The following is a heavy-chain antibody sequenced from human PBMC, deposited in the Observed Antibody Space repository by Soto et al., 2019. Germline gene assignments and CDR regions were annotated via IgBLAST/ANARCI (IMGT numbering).Heavy chain of an antibody. CDR3: ACLYNWNGWSDY. D-gene: IGHD1-20*01. V-gene: IGHV4-4*07. CDR1: GVSITSYY. J-gene: IGHJ4*02. CDR2: IYSSGST. Sequence: QVQLQESGPGLVKPSETLSLTCTVSGVSITSYYWSWIRQPAGKGLEWIGRIYSSGSTNYNPSLKSRVTMSIDTSKNQFSLKLSSVTAADTAAYYCACLYNWNGWSDYWGQGTLVTVSS.